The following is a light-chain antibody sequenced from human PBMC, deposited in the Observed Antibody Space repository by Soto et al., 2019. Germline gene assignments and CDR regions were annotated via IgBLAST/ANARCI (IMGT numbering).Light chain of an antibody. CDR1: SSNIGSNT. J-gene: IGLJ1*01. V-gene: IGLV1-44*01. CDR3: AAWADSLNGFV. Sequence: QSALSQPPASSCAPGHRVTIAWAGSSSNIGSNTVNCYQQPPGTAPKLLIYTNNQRPSGVRDRFSGSRSVTSASLAISGLKSEDEADYYCAAWADSLNGFVLGNGTKGKVL. CDR2: TNN.